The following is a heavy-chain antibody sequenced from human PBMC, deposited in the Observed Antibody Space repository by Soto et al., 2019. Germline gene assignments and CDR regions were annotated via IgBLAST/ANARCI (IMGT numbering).Heavy chain of an antibody. D-gene: IGHD3-9*01. Sequence: PGGSLRHPCAASGLTFSSHAMSWVRQAPGKGLEWVSAISGSGGSTYYADSVKGRFTISRDNSKNTLYLQMNSLRAEDTAVYYCAKAPYYDILTGFVFDYWGQGTLVTVSS. CDR2: ISGSGGST. J-gene: IGHJ4*02. CDR1: GLTFSSHA. V-gene: IGHV3-23*01. CDR3: AKAPYYDILTGFVFDY.